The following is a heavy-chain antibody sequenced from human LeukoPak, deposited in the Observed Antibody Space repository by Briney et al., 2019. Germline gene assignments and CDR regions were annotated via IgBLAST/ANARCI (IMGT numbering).Heavy chain of an antibody. CDR3: ARYSLQQLPPSYFDY. CDR1: GFTFNSYS. J-gene: IGHJ4*02. D-gene: IGHD6-13*01. CDR2: ISSSSSYI. V-gene: IGHV3-21*01. Sequence: PGGSLRLSCAASGFTFNSYSMNWVRQAPGKGLEWVSSISSSSSYIYYADSVKGRFTISRDNAKNSLYLQMNSLRAEDTAVYYCARYSLQQLPPSYFDYWGQGTLVTVSS.